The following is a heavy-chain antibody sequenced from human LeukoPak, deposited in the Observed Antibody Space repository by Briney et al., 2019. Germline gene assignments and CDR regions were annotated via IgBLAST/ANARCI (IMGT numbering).Heavy chain of an antibody. J-gene: IGHJ6*02. V-gene: IGHV4-34*01. CDR3: ARDRHSGRLQKPMDV. CDR1: GGSFSGYY. CDR2: INHSGST. Sequence: SETLSLTCAVYGGSFSGYYWSWIRQPPGKGLEWIGEINHSGSTNYNPSLKSRVTISVDTSKNQFSLKLSSVTAADTAVYYCARDRHSGRLQKPMDVWGQGTTVTVSS. D-gene: IGHD5-12*01.